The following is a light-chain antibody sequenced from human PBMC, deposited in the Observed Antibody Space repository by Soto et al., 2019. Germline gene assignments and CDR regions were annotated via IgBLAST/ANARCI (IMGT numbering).Light chain of an antibody. CDR2: GNN. CDR3: QSYDSSLRGWV. Sequence: QPVLTQPPSVSGAPGQRVTISCTGSSSNIGAGSDVHWFQQLPGTAPKLLISGNNNRPSGVPDRFSGSKSGTSASLAITGLQAEDETDYYCQSYDSSLRGWVFGGGTKLTVL. CDR1: SSNIGAGSD. J-gene: IGLJ3*02. V-gene: IGLV1-40*01.